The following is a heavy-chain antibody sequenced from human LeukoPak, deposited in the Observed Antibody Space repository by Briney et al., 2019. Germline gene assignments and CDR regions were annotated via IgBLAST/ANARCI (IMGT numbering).Heavy chain of an antibody. CDR1: GGSFSGYY. V-gene: IGHV4-34*01. J-gene: IGHJ4*02. CDR3: AREPFIGSSFDY. D-gene: IGHD1-26*01. Sequence: KPSETLSLTCAVYGGSFSGYYWSWIRQPPGKGLEWIGEINHSGSTNYNPSLKSRVTISVDKSRNQFSLNLSSVTAADTAVYYCAREPFIGSSFDYWGRGALVTVSS. CDR2: INHSGST.